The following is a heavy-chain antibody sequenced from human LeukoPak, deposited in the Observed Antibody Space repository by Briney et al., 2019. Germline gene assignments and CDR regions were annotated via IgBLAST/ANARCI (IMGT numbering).Heavy chain of an antibody. J-gene: IGHJ4*02. CDR2: ISYDGSNK. CDR3: AKDFRDYYDSNYFDY. V-gene: IGHV3-30*18. D-gene: IGHD3-22*01. CDR1: GFTFSSDG. Sequence: GRSVRLSCAASGFTFSSDGMHWVRQAPGKGLEWVVAISYDGSNKYYADSVKGRFTISRDNSKNTLYLQMNSLRAEDTAVYYCAKDFRDYYDSNYFDYWGQGTLVTVSS.